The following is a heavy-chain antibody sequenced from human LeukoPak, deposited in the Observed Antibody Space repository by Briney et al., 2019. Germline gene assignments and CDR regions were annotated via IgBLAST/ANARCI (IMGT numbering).Heavy chain of an antibody. V-gene: IGHV4-34*01. CDR1: GGSLSGYY. D-gene: IGHD3-10*01. J-gene: IGHJ4*02. CDR2: INHSGST. CDR3: ARDTYYYGSGSD. Sequence: SETLSLTCAVYGGSLSGYYWSWIRQPPGKGLEWIGEINHSGSTNYNPSLKSRVTISVDTSKNQFSLKLSSVTAADTAVYYCARDTYYYGSGSDWGQGTLVTVSS.